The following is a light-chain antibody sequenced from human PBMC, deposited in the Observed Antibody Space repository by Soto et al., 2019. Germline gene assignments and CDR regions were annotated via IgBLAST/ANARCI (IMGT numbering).Light chain of an antibody. V-gene: IGLV2-8*01. CDR3: SSFAATHVV. J-gene: IGLJ2*01. CDR2: EVS. CDR1: SSDVGGYNY. Sequence: QSALTQPPSASGSPGQSVTMSCTGTSSDVGGYNYVSWYQQHPGKAPKLIIYEVSERPSGVPDRFSGSKSGNTASLTVSGLQAEDEGDYYCSSFAATHVVFGGGTQLTVL.